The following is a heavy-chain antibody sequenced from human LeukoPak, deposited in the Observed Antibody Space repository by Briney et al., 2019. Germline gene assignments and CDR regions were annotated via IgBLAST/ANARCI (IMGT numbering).Heavy chain of an antibody. V-gene: IGHV3-23*01. CDR3: VKTPRKGGVIVTYDY. Sequence: GGSLRLSCAASGFSFSSYWMHWVRQAPGKGLVWVSAISGSGGSTYYADSVKGRFTISRDNSKNTLYLQMNSLRAEDTAVYYCVKTPRKGGVIVTYDYWGQGTLVTVSS. CDR1: GFSFSSYW. CDR2: ISGSGGST. J-gene: IGHJ4*02. D-gene: IGHD3-16*02.